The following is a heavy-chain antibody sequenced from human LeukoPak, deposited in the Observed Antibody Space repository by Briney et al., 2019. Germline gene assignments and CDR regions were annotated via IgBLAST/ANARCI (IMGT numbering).Heavy chain of an antibody. CDR2: ISGSGGST. CDR3: ARDNVLLWFGESNNWFDP. CDR1: GFTFSSYA. V-gene: IGHV3-23*01. Sequence: GGSLRLSCAASGFTFSSYAMSWVRQAPGKGLEWVSAISGSGGSTYYADSVKGRFTISRDNSRNTLYLQMNSLRAEDTAVYYCARDNVLLWFGESNNWFDPWGQGTLVTVSS. J-gene: IGHJ5*02. D-gene: IGHD3-10*01.